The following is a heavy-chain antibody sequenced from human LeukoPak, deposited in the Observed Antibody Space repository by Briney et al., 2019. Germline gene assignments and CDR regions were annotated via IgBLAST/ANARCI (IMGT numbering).Heavy chain of an antibody. V-gene: IGHV4-34*01. J-gene: IGHJ4*02. CDR1: GGSFSGYY. CDR3: AARYSGVDY. Sequence: SETLSLTCAVYGGSFSGYYWSWIRQPPGKGLEWIGEINHSGSTNYNPSLKSRVTISVDTSKNQFSLRLSSVTAADTAVYYCAARYSGVDYWGQGTLVTVSS. CDR2: INHSGST. D-gene: IGHD2-15*01.